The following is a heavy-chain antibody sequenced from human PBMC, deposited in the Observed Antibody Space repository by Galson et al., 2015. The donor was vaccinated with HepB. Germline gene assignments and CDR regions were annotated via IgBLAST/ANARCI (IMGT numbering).Heavy chain of an antibody. CDR3: AKGLLQYDFWARHDAFDI. J-gene: IGHJ3*02. V-gene: IGHV3-30*18. D-gene: IGHD3-3*01. Sequence: SLRLSCAAPGFTFNTYAMYWVRQAPGKGLEWVATISYDGTNRYYADSVKGRFTISRDNSRNTLFLQMNRLRPEDTAVYYCAKGLLQYDFWARHDAFDIWGQGTMVTVSS. CDR1: GFTFNTYA. CDR2: ISYDGTNR.